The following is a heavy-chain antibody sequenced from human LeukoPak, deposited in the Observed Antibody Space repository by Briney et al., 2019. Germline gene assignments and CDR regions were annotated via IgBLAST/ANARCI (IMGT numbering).Heavy chain of an antibody. J-gene: IGHJ4*02. CDR1: GGSISSGSYY. Sequence: SETLSLTCTVSGGSISSGSYYWSWIRQPAGKGLEWIGRIYTSGSTNYNRSLKSRVTISVDASKNQFSLKLSSVTAADTAVYYCARGSFGYYYDSSGYYSPPAFVYWGQGTLVTVSS. V-gene: IGHV4-61*02. D-gene: IGHD3-22*01. CDR2: IYTSGST. CDR3: ARGSFGYYYDSSGYYSPPAFVY.